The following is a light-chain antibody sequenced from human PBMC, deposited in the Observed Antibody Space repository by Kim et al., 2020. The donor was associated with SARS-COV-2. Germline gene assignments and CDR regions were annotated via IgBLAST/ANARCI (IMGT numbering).Light chain of an antibody. Sequence: EIVLTQSPGTLSLSPGERATLSCRASQTVTSNYLAWYQQKPGQAPRLLIYGASSRATGIPDRFSGSGSGTDFTLTISRLESEDFAVYYCQQYGSSPATFGQGTKVDIK. J-gene: IGKJ1*01. CDR2: GAS. CDR3: QQYGSSPAT. V-gene: IGKV3-20*01. CDR1: QTVTSNY.